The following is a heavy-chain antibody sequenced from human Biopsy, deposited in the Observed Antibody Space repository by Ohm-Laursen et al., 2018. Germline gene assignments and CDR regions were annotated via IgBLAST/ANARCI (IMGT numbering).Heavy chain of an antibody. D-gene: IGHD3-22*01. V-gene: IGHV4-4*07. CDR2: IYPGGST. J-gene: IGHJ3*01. CDR1: GGDINNYY. Sequence: SQTLSLTYNVSGGDINNYYWSWIRQPAGKGLEWIGRIYPGGSTNYNPSLKSRVTMSVDTSKKQLSLRLRSVTAADTATYYCASVVLGPTNDAFDLWGQGTMVVVSS. CDR3: ASVVLGPTNDAFDL.